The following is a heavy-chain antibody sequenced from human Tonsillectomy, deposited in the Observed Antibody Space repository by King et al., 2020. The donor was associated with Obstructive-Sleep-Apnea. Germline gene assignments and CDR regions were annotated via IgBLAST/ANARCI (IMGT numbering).Heavy chain of an antibody. V-gene: IGHV3-9*01. CDR2: ISWNRGNI. CDR3: AKDRGSGWDGYYYYGMDV. J-gene: IGHJ6*02. D-gene: IGHD6-19*01. Sequence: VQLVESGGGLVQPGRSLRLSCQASGFTFGDYAMHWVRQAPGKGPEWGAGISWNRGNIGYVDSVKGRFTISRDNSKNSLYLQMNSLRAEDTALYYCAKDRGSGWDGYYYYGMDVWGQGTTVTVSS. CDR1: GFTFGDYA.